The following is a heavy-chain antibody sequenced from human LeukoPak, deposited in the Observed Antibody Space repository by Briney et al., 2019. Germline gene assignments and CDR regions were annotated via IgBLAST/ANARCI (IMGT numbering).Heavy chain of an antibody. CDR2: INHSGST. Sequence: SETLSLTCAVYGGSFSGYYWSWIRQPPGKGLEWIGEINHSGSTNYNPSLKSRVTISVDTSKNQFSLKLSSVTVADTAVYYCARGRSIWSGYYGSGGQLRFDPWGQGTLVTVSS. CDR1: GGSFSGYY. J-gene: IGHJ5*02. D-gene: IGHD3-3*01. V-gene: IGHV4-34*01. CDR3: ARGRSIWSGYYGSGGQLRFDP.